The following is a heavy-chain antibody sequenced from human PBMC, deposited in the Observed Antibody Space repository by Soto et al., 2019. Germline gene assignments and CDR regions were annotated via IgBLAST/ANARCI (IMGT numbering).Heavy chain of an antibody. CDR2: IIPILGIA. J-gene: IGHJ4*02. D-gene: IGHD2-15*01. Sequence: SVKVSCKASGGTFSSYTISWVRQAPGQGLEWMGRIIPILGIANYAQKFQGRVTITADKSTSTAYMELSSLRSEDTAVYYCAIPSGGSRRWGDYVWGQGTPVTVSS. CDR3: AIPSGGSRRWGDYV. V-gene: IGHV1-69*02. CDR1: GGTFSSYT.